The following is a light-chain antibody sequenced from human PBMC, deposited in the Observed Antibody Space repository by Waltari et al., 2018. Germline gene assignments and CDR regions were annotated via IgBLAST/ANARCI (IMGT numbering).Light chain of an antibody. CDR3: QLYDSTHGFS. Sequence: EIVLTQSPGTLSLSPGEGATLSCRASQRVANNYLAWYRQKPGQAPSLLIYYASSRATGVPDRIGGSGSGTDFTLTLSRLEPEDFAVYFCQLYDSTHGFSFGQGTKLEIK. CDR1: QRVANNY. J-gene: IGKJ2*03. CDR2: YAS. V-gene: IGKV3-20*01.